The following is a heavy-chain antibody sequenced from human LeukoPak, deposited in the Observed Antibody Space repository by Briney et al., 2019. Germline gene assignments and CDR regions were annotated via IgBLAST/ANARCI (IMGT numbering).Heavy chain of an antibody. CDR2: ISSNEGST. D-gene: IGHD6-19*01. CDR3: ARDPGGGYRYFDY. Sequence: AGGSLRLSCAASGFTFSSYPMHWVRQAPGKGLEYVSAISSNEGSTYYANSVKGRFTSSRDNSKNTPYLQMGSLRAEDMAVYYCARDPGGGYRYFDYWGQRTLVTVSS. CDR1: GFTFSSYP. V-gene: IGHV3-64*01. J-gene: IGHJ4*02.